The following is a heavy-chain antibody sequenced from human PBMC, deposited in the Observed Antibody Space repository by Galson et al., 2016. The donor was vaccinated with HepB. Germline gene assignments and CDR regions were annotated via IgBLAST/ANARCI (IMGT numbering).Heavy chain of an antibody. CDR1: GFIFSYYT. J-gene: IGHJ6*02. CDR2: ISSSSDNI. Sequence: SLRLSCAASGFIFSYYTMKWVRQAPGKGLEWVSSISSSSDNIYYADSVKGRISISRDNAKNSLYLQMNSLRAEDTAVYYCSGLFNDYQYFGMDVWGQGTTVTVSS. V-gene: IGHV3-21*01. CDR3: SGLFNDYQYFGMDV.